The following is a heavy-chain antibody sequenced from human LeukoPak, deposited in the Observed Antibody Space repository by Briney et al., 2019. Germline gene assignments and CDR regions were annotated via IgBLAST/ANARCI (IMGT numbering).Heavy chain of an antibody. CDR3: SYDSSGPFDY. CDR1: GFTVGSNY. D-gene: IGHD3-22*01. CDR2: IYSGGST. Sequence: GGSLRLSCAASGFTVGSNYMSWVRQAPGKGLEWVSVIYSGGSTYYADSVKGRFTISRDNSKNTLYLQMNSLRAEDTAVYYCSYDSSGPFDYWGQGTLVTVSS. V-gene: IGHV3-66*02. J-gene: IGHJ4*02.